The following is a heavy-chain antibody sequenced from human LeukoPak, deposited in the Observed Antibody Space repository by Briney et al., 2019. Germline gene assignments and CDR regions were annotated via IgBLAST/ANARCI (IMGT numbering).Heavy chain of an antibody. CDR3: ARGLDYDILTGSSFDH. D-gene: IGHD3-9*01. J-gene: IGHJ5*02. V-gene: IGHV1-8*01. Sequence: GASEKVTCKAAGDTHTRKESNRGRQATRQGRERMGWMNPNSGNTGYAQKFQGRVTMTRNTSISTAYMELSSLRSEDTAVYYCARGLDYDILTGSSFDHWGQGTLVTVSS. CDR2: MNPNSGNT. CDR1: GDTHTRKE.